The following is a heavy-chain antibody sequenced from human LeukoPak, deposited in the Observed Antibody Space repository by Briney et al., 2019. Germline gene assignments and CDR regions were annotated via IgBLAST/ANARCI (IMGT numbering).Heavy chain of an antibody. CDR2: ISYDGRNT. CDR1: GFTFSSYG. J-gene: IGHJ4*02. D-gene: IGHD5-18*01. V-gene: IGHV3-30*03. Sequence: PGRSLRLSCAASGFTFSSYGIHWVRQAPGKGLDWVAVISYDGRNTYYADSVRGRFTISRDNSKNTLYLQMDSLRDEDTAVYYCARDRGYTYGHPLDYWGQGTLVTVSS. CDR3: ARDRGYTYGHPLDY.